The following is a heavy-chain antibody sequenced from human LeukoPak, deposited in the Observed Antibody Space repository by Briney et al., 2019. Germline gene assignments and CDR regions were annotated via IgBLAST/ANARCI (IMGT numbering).Heavy chain of an antibody. V-gene: IGHV3-23*01. CDR1: GFTFSSYA. CDR3: AKQSLYDSSGHFHY. Sequence: PAGGSLILSCATSGFTFSSYAMTWVRQAPGKGLEWVSTITGSGGYTYYADSVKGRFTISRDNSKNTLFLRMNSLRAEDTAVYFCAKQSLYDSSGHFHYWGQGTLVTVSS. CDR2: ITGSGGYT. J-gene: IGHJ4*02. D-gene: IGHD3-22*01.